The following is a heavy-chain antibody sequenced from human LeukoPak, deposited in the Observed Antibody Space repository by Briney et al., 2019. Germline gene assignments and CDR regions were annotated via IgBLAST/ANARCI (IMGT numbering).Heavy chain of an antibody. CDR3: ASPYSSGWRTDY. V-gene: IGHV3-21*01. CDR2: ISSSSSYI. J-gene: IGHJ4*02. D-gene: IGHD6-19*01. CDR1: GFTFSSYS. Sequence: GGSLRLSCAASGFTFSSYSMNWVRQAPGKGLEWVSSISSSSSYIYYADSVKGRFTISRDNAKNSLYLQMNSLRAEDTAMYYCASPYSSGWRTDYWGQGTLVTVSS.